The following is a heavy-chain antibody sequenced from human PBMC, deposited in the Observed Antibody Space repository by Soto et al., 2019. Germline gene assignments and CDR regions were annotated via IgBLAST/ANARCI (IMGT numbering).Heavy chain of an antibody. Sequence: SETLSLTCTVSGGSISSSSYYGGWIRQPPGKGLEWIGSIYYSGSTYYNPSLKSRVTISVDTSKNQFSLKLSSVTAADTAVYYCARRYSGYEKYYFDYWGQGTLVTVSS. J-gene: IGHJ4*02. CDR2: IYYSGST. CDR1: GGSISSSSYY. V-gene: IGHV4-39*01. D-gene: IGHD5-12*01. CDR3: ARRYSGYEKYYFDY.